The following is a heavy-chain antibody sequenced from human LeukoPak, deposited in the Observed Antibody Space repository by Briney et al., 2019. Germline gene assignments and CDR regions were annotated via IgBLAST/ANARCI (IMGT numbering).Heavy chain of an antibody. D-gene: IGHD3-9*01. CDR2: ISYDGSNK. Sequence: PGRSLRLSCAASGFTFSSYAMHWVRQAPGKGLGWVAVISYDGSNKYYADSVKGRFTISRDNSKNTLYLQMNSLRAEDTAVYYCARGPLVYDILTVYFPGYYYYMDVWGKGTTVTVSS. V-gene: IGHV3-30*04. CDR3: ARGPLVYDILTVYFPGYYYYMDV. J-gene: IGHJ6*03. CDR1: GFTFSSYA.